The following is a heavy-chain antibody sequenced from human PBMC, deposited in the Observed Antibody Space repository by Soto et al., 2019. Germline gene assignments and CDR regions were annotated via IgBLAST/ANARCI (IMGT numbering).Heavy chain of an antibody. CDR3: ARFWSGFYFVDY. J-gene: IGHJ4*02. CDR1: GFSFSNSA. CDR2: FSINGGST. V-gene: IGHV3-23*01. D-gene: IGHD3-3*01. Sequence: EVQLLESGGGLVQPGGSLRLSCAASGFSFSNSAMSWVRQAPGKGLEWVSGFSINGGSTYYADSVKGRFIISRDNSKNTLYLQMNSLRAEDTAVYYCARFWSGFYFVDYWGQGTLVTVSS.